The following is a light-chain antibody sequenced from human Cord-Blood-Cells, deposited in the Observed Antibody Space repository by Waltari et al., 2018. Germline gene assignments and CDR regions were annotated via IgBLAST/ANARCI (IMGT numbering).Light chain of an antibody. J-gene: IGLJ1*01. CDR1: SSDVGGYNY. Sequence: QSALTQPASVSGSPGQSITISCTGTSSDVGGYNYYSWYQQPLGKAPKRRSYDVSKQPSGVSNRFSGSKSGNTASLTISGLQAEDEADYYCSSYTSSSPYVFGTGTKVTVL. CDR2: DVS. V-gene: IGLV2-14*01. CDR3: SSYTSSSPYV.